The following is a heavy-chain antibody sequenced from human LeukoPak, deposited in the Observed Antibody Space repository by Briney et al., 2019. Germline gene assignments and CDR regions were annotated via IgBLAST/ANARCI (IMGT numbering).Heavy chain of an antibody. CDR2: IYYRGST. J-gene: IGHJ6*02. CDR3: ARLQYYYYGMDV. V-gene: IGHV4-30-4*01. Sequence: PSETLSLTCTVSGGSIGSGEYYWSWIRQPPGKGLEWIGYIYYRGSTYYNPSLKSRVTISVDTSKNQFSLKVSSVTAADTAVYYCARLQYYYYGMDVWGQGTTVTVSS. D-gene: IGHD4-11*01. CDR1: GGSIGSGEYY.